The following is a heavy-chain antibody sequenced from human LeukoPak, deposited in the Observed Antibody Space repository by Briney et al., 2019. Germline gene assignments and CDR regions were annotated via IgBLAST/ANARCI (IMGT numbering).Heavy chain of an antibody. J-gene: IGHJ4*02. CDR2: IWYDGSNK. CDR1: GFFFSSYG. CDR3: ARDKPQEYCSSTSCYTYYFDY. V-gene: IGHV3-30*02. Sequence: GGSLRLSCAASGFFFSSYGMHWVRLAPGKGLEWVALIWYDGSNKYYADSVKGRFTISRHNSKNTLYLQMNSLRSEDTAVYYCARDKPQEYCSSTSCYTYYFDYWGQGTLVTVSS. D-gene: IGHD2-2*02.